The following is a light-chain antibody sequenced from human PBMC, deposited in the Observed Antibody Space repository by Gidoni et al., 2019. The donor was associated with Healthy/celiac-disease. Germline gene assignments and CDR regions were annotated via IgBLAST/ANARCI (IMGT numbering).Light chain of an antibody. CDR1: QSVSSY. Sequence: EIVLTQSPATLSLSPGERATLSCRASQSVSSYLAWYQQKPGQAPRLLIYDASNRATGIPARFSGSGSGTDFTLTISSLEPEDFAVYYCQQRSNWPTTFGHXTKVETK. J-gene: IGKJ1*01. CDR3: QQRSNWPTT. CDR2: DAS. V-gene: IGKV3-11*01.